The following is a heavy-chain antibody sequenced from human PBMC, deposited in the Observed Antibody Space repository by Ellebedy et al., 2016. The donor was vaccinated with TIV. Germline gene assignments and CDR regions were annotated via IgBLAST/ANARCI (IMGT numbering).Heavy chain of an antibody. V-gene: IGHV3-30*04. J-gene: IGHJ6*02. D-gene: IGHD1-1*01. CDR3: AKTIYSRNDYFYGVDV. Sequence: GESLKISXAASGFNFNNFIMHWVRQSPGKGLEWVALIFHDGSDKFYADSVKGRFTISRDNSNNTVFLQMYSLRPEDTSVYYCAKTIYSRNDYFYGVDVWGQGTTVTVSS. CDR2: IFHDGSDK. CDR1: GFNFNNFI.